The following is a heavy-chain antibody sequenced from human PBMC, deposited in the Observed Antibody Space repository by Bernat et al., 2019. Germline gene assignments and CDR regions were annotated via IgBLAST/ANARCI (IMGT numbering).Heavy chain of an antibody. J-gene: IGHJ4*02. Sequence: QLQLQESGPGLVKPSETLSLTCTVSGGSISSSSYYWGWIRQPPGKGLAWIGSIYYSGSTYYNPSLKSRVTISVDTSKNQFSLKLSSVTAADTAVYYCARRMIRFGGVIAFDYWGQGTLVTVSS. D-gene: IGHD3-16*02. CDR1: GGSISSSSYY. V-gene: IGHV4-39*01. CDR2: IYYSGST. CDR3: ARRMIRFGGVIAFDY.